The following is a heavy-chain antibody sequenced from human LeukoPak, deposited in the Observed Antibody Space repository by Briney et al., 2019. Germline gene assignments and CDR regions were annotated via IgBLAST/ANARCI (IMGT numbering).Heavy chain of an antibody. D-gene: IGHD4-23*01. CDR3: ASIIYGGNYGAFDI. J-gene: IGHJ3*02. Sequence: PGGSLRLSCAASGFTFSDYYMSWIRQAPGKGLEWVSYISPSGSTIYYAASVTGRFTISRDNAKNSLYLQINSLRAEDTAVYYCASIIYGGNYGAFDIWGQGTMVTVSS. V-gene: IGHV3-11*01. CDR2: ISPSGSTI. CDR1: GFTFSDYY.